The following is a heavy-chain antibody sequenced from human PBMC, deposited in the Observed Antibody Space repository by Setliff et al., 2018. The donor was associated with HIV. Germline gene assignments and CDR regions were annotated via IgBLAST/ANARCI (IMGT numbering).Heavy chain of an antibody. V-gene: IGHV1-2*06. J-gene: IGHJ5*02. CDR3: ARGYGSGSYYNWFDP. Sequence: ASVKVSCKASGYTFTGYYMHWVRQAPGQGLEWMGRINPNSGGTNYAQKFQGRVTMTRDTSISTAYMEQSRLRSDDTAVYYCARGYGSGSYYNWFDPWGQGTLVTVSS. D-gene: IGHD3-10*01. CDR1: GYTFTGYY. CDR2: INPNSGGT.